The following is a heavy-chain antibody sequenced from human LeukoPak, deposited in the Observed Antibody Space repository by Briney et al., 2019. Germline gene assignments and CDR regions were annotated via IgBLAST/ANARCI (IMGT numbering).Heavy chain of an antibody. CDR2: IASGFNT. D-gene: IGHD2-2*01. J-gene: IGHJ4*02. CDR3: ARQMHSTSWYGRYYFDS. V-gene: IGHV3-23*01. CDR1: EFSFSNFA. Sequence: GGSLRLSCAASEFSFSNFAVGWVRQAPGKGLEWVSTIASGFNTYSADSVKGRFTISRDNSKNTLYLQMDSLRAEDTAIYYCARQMHSTSWYGRYYFDSWGQGILVTVSS.